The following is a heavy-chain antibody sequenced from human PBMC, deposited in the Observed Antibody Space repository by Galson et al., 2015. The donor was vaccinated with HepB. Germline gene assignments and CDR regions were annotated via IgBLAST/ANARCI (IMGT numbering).Heavy chain of an antibody. CDR2: INTNTGNP. CDR3: ARQETTVVTPPEDAFDI. V-gene: IGHV7-4-1*02. J-gene: IGHJ3*02. CDR1: TFTSYA. D-gene: IGHD4-23*01. Sequence: TFTSYAMNWVRQAPGQGLEWMGWINTNTGNPTYAQGFTGRFVFSLDTSVSTAYLQISSLKAEDTAVYYCARQETTVVTPPEDAFDIWGQGTMVTVSS.